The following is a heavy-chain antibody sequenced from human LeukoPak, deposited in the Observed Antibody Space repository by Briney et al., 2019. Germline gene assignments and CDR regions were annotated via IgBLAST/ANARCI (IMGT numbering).Heavy chain of an antibody. CDR3: AKRGVVIRVILVGFHKEAYYFDS. CDR2: VSYDGSGE. V-gene: IGHV3-30*07. D-gene: IGHD3-22*01. Sequence: GRSLRLSCAASGFIFRSYPMHWVRQAPGKGLEWVAVVSYDGSGENYADSVKGRFTISRDNPKNTLYLQMNSLRAEDTAVYFCAKRGVVIRVILVGFHKEAYYFDSWGQGALVTVSS. CDR1: GFIFRSYP. J-gene: IGHJ4*02.